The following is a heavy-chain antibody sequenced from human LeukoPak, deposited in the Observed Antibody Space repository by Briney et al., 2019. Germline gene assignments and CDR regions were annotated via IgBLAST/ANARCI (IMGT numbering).Heavy chain of an antibody. CDR2: IIPIFGTA. CDR1: GYSFTNYG. D-gene: IGHD6-19*01. Sequence: SVKVSCKASGYSFTNYGISWVRQAPGQGLEWMGGIIPIFGTANYAQKFQGRVTITTDESTSTAYMELSSLRSEDTAVYYCARGVDYSSGWYYFDYWGQGTLVTVSS. V-gene: IGHV1-69*05. CDR3: ARGVDYSSGWYYFDY. J-gene: IGHJ4*02.